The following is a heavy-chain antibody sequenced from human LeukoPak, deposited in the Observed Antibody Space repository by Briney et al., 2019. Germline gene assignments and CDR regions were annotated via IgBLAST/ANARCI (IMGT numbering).Heavy chain of an antibody. CDR2: IYHSGST. D-gene: IGHD6-6*01. CDR3: ARVSGQLGLDY. J-gene: IGHJ4*02. CDR1: GGSISSRNW. Sequence: SETLSLTCAVSGGSISSRNWWSWIRQPPGKGLEWIGEIYHSGSTNYNPSLKSRVTISVDKSKNQFSLKLSSVTAADTAVYYCARVSGQLGLDYWGQGTLVTVSS. V-gene: IGHV4-4*02.